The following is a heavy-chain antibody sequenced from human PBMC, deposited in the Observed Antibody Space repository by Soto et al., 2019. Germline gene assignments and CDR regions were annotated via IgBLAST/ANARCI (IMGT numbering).Heavy chain of an antibody. V-gene: IGHV3-23*01. CDR2: VSGGSGAT. CDR1: GFSYSTYG. J-gene: IGHJ4*02. Sequence: EVQLLESGGGLVQPGGSLRLSCAVSGFSYSTYGVTWVRQDPGKGLECVCGVSGGSGATHYRVSVRGRFIITGDESRNTVYLQMHSLRVEDTAVYDCTRWDGYGDLWGQGTLVTVSS. CDR3: TRWDGYGDL. D-gene: IGHD5-12*01.